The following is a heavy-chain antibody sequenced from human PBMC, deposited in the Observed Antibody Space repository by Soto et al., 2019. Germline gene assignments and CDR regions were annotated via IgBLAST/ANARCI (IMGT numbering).Heavy chain of an antibody. D-gene: IGHD3-22*01. J-gene: IGHJ4*02. CDR3: ARNYYDSGGGFDY. CDR2: IKSKTDGST. CDR1: GFTFSNAW. V-gene: IGHV3-53*01. Sequence: PGGSLRLSCAASGFTFSNAWMNWVRQAPGKGLEWVGRIKSKTDGSTYYADSVKGRFTISRDNSKNTLYLQMNSLRAEDTAVYYCARNYYDSGGGFDYWGQGTLVTVSS.